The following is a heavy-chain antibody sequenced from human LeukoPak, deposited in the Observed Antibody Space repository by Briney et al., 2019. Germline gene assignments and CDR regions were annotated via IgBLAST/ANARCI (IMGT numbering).Heavy chain of an antibody. CDR2: ISGSGGST. CDR1: GFTFSSYS. Sequence: PGGSLRLSCAASGFTFSSYSMSWVRQAPGKGLEWVSAISGSGGSTYYADSVKGRFTISRDNSKNTLYLQMNSLRAEDTAVYYCAKDYRAVTTSHFDYWGQGTLVTVSS. J-gene: IGHJ4*02. D-gene: IGHD4-17*01. V-gene: IGHV3-23*01. CDR3: AKDYRAVTTSHFDY.